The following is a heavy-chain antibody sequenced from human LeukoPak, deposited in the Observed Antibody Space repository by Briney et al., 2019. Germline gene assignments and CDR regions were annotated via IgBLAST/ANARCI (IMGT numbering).Heavy chain of an antibody. D-gene: IGHD1-26*01. V-gene: IGHV3-23*01. J-gene: IGHJ6*03. CDR2: ISGSGGST. CDR3: AKSLVGSPNYYMDV. CDR1: GFTFSSYA. Sequence: GGSLRLSCAASGFTFSSYAMSWVRQAPGKGLEWVSGISGSGGSTYYAESVKGRFTISRDNSKNTLYLQMNSLRAGDTAVYYCAKSLVGSPNYYMDVWGKGTTVTVSS.